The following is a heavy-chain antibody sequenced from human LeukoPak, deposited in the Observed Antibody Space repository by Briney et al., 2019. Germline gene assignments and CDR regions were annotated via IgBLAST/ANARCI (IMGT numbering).Heavy chain of an antibody. V-gene: IGHV3-48*03. CDR1: GFIFTTYQ. CDR3: AGFYYYGSRAFDY. Sequence: GGSLRLSCAASGFIFTTYQMNWVRRAPGKGLEWVSYISATGDTIYYADSVKGRFTISRDNAKNSLYLQMNSLRAVDTAVYYCAGFYYYGSRAFDYWGQGTLVTVSS. D-gene: IGHD3-10*01. CDR2: ISATGDTI. J-gene: IGHJ4*02.